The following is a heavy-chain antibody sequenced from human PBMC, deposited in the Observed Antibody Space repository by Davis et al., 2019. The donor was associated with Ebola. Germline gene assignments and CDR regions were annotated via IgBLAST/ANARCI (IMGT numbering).Heavy chain of an antibody. CDR3: AKGLYCSSSTCHEGGWFGP. CDR2: VSGSGGST. J-gene: IGHJ5*02. D-gene: IGHD2-2*01. V-gene: IGHV3-23*01. Sequence: GESLKISCAASGFTSSNYAMSWVRQAPGKGLEWVSSVSGSGGSTYDTDSVKGRFTISRDNSKNTLYLQMHSLRAEDTAVYYCAKGLYCSSSTCHEGGWFGPWGQGTLVTVSS. CDR1: GFTSSNYA.